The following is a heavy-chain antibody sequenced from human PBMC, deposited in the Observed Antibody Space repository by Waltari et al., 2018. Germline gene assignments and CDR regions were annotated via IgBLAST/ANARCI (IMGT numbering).Heavy chain of an antibody. J-gene: IGHJ5*02. CDR2: MNHNSGET. CDR3: ARSGAGSQGWFDP. CDR1: GYSFVAYD. D-gene: IGHD1-26*01. Sequence: QMQLVQSGAEVKKPGASVKVSCKASGYSFVAYDINWVRQATGQGLEWMGWMNHNSGETGYAQKFQDRVTVTRDTSINTAYLEVSSLRSEDTAVYYCARSGAGSQGWFDPWGQGTLVTVSS. V-gene: IGHV1-8*03.